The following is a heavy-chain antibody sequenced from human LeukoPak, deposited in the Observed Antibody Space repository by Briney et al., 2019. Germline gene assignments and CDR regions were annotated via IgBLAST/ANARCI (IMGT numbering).Heavy chain of an antibody. CDR3: ARADGNSGYYELPLDY. CDR1: GFTFSSYS. J-gene: IGHJ4*02. Sequence: GGSLRLSCAASGFTFSSYSMNWVRQAPGKGLEWVSSISSSSSYIYYADSVKGRFTISRDNAKNSLYLQMNSLRAEDTAVYYCARADGNSGYYELPLDYWGQGTLVTVSS. D-gene: IGHD3-22*01. V-gene: IGHV3-21*01. CDR2: ISSSSSYI.